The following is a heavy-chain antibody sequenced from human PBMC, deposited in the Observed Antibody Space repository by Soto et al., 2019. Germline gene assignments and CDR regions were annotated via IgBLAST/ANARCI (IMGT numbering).Heavy chain of an antibody. Sequence: ASVKVSCKASGYTFTSYGISWVRQAPGQGLEWMGWISAYNGNTNYAQKLQGRVTMTTDTSTSTAYMELRSLRSDDTAVYYCAREPQRIFGVANWFDPWGQGTQVTVSS. V-gene: IGHV1-18*01. CDR1: GYTFTSYG. CDR2: ISAYNGNT. J-gene: IGHJ5*02. D-gene: IGHD3-3*01. CDR3: AREPQRIFGVANWFDP.